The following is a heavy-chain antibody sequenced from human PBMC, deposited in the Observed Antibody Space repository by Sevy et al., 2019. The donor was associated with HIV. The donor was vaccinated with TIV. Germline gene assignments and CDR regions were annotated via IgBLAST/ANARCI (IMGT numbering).Heavy chain of an antibody. Sequence: GGSLRLSCAASGFTFSDYNMNWVRQAPGKGLEWVSYISGLSNYIYYADLVKGRFSISRDNAKNSLFLQMNSLRAEDTALYYCARGVRTYDAFDLWGQGTMVTVSS. D-gene: IGHD6-6*01. V-gene: IGHV3-21*01. CDR1: GFTFSDYN. J-gene: IGHJ3*01. CDR2: ISGLSNYI. CDR3: ARGVRTYDAFDL.